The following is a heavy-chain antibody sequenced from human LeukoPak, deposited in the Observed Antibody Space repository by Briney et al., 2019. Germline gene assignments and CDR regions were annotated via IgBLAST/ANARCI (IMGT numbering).Heavy chain of an antibody. Sequence: GRSLRLSCAASGFTFDDYAMHWVRQAPGKGLEWVAHINQDGNKKYYVDSVKGRFTIFRDNAKNSLYLQMNSLRAEDTAVYYCATGDYGVHGDYWGQGILVTVSS. CDR1: GFTFDDYA. J-gene: IGHJ4*02. V-gene: IGHV3-7*03. CDR2: INQDGNKK. D-gene: IGHD4/OR15-4a*01. CDR3: ATGDYGVHGDY.